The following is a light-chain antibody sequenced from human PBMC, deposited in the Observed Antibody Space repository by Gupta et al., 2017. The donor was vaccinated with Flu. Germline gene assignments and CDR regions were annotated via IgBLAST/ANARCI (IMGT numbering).Light chain of an antibody. CDR2: GAS. CDR3: QQSYSIPT. J-gene: IGKJ2*01. V-gene: IGKV1-39*01. Sequence: DIQMTQSPSSLSASLGDRVTITCRASQSISSSLNWYHQKPGKAPKLLIYGASSLQSGVPSRFSGSGSGTDFTLTISSLQPEDFATYYCQQSYSIPTFGQGTKLEIK. CDR1: QSISSS.